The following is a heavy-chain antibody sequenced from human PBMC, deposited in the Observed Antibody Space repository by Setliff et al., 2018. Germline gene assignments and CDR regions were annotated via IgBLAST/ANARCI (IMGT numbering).Heavy chain of an antibody. J-gene: IGHJ4*02. V-gene: IGHV1-2*02. CDR1: GYNFKSYD. CDR2: ISPYSGGT. CDR3: ARVGVPSGYWYYLDY. D-gene: IGHD3-22*01. Sequence: ASVKVSCKTLGYNFKSYDIIWVRQAPGQGLEWMGWISPYSGGTNYAQKFKGRVTMTRDTSITTVHMELRRLTSDDTAIYYCARVGVPSGYWYYLDYWGQGTQVTVSS.